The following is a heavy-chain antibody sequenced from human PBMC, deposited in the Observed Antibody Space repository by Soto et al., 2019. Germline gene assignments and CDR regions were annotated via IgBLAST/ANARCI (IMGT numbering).Heavy chain of an antibody. D-gene: IGHD3-16*01. CDR2: IYHSGNT. V-gene: IGHV4-30-2*01. Sequence: QLQLQGSGSGLVTPSQTLSLTCTVSGGSISSGGYSWNWIRQPPGQGLEWIAYIYHSGNTYYNPSLKSRVTISVDRSKNQFSLKLSSVTAADTAVYYCARERYGGGYFDYWGQGTLVTVSS. J-gene: IGHJ4*02. CDR3: ARERYGGGYFDY. CDR1: GGSISSGGYS.